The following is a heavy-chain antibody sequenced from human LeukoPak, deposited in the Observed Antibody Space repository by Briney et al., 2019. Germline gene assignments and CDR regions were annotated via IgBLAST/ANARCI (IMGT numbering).Heavy chain of an antibody. CDR3: ARVFQKGYCSSTSCPTRSYFDY. J-gene: IGHJ4*02. Sequence: PSETLSLTCTVSGGSISSSSYYWGWIRQPPGKGLEWIGSIYYSGSTYYNPSLKSRVTISVDTSKNQFSLKLSSVTAADTAVYYCARVFQKGYCSSTSCPTRSYFDYWGQGTLVTVSS. CDR2: IYYSGST. V-gene: IGHV4-39*07. CDR1: GGSISSSSYY. D-gene: IGHD2-2*01.